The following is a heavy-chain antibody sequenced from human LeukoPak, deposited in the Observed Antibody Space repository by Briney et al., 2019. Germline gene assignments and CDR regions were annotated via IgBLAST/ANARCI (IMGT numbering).Heavy chain of an antibody. D-gene: IGHD4-11*01. CDR3: ARDVLGYSTSYYYYYGMDV. J-gene: IGHJ6*02. CDR2: IIPILGIA. CDR1: GYTFTSYG. V-gene: IGHV1-69*04. Sequence: SVKVSCKASGYTFTSYGISWVRQAPGQGLEWMGRIIPILGIANYAQKFQGRVTITADKSTSTAYMELSSLRSEDTAVYYCARDVLGYSTSYYYYYGMDVWGQGTTVTVSS.